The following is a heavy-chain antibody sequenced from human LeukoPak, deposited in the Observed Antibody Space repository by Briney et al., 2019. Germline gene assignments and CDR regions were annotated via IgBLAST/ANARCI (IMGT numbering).Heavy chain of an antibody. Sequence: GASVKVSCKASGYTFTTYYMHWVRQAPGQGLEWMGIINPSGDSTSYAQKFRGRVTMTRDTSTSTVYMELSSLRSEDTAVYYCASAFSTRGWFGYWGQGTLVTVSS. J-gene: IGHJ5*01. CDR3: ASAFSTRGWFGY. V-gene: IGHV1-46*01. CDR1: GYTFTTYY. CDR2: INPSGDST.